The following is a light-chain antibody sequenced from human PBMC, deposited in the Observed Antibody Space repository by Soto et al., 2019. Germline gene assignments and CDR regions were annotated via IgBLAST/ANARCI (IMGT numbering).Light chain of an antibody. Sequence: VGHIIKKTFRASQSISRYLNWYQQKPGKAPKLLIYAASSLQSGVPSRFSGSGSGTDFTLSISSLQPEGVASNVCELSYGSPTDFG. CDR3: ELSYGSPTD. V-gene: IGKV1-39*01. CDR1: QSISRY. CDR2: AAS. J-gene: IGKJ3*01.